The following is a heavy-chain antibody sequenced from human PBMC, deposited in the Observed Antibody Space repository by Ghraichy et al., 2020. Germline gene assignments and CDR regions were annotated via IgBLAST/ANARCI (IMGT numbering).Heavy chain of an antibody. CDR1: GGSISSYY. CDR2: IYYSGST. Sequence: SCTVSGGSISSYYWSWIRQPPGKGLEWIGYIYYSGSTNYNPSLKSRVTISVDTSKNQFSLKLSSVTAADTAVYYCARDAHHGMDVWGQGTTVTLPS. J-gene: IGHJ6*02. V-gene: IGHV4-59*01. CDR3: ARDAHHGMDV.